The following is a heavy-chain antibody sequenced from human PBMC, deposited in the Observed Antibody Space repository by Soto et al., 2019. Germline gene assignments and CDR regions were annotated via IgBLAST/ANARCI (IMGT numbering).Heavy chain of an antibody. CDR2: IYTSGST. CDR1: GGSISDYY. Sequence: QVQLQESGPGLVKPSETLSLTCTISGGSISDYYWTWVRQAAGMGLEWIGRIYTSGSTTYNPSLKSRVTISVDTSRNQLYLKLTSVTAADTAVYFCAGDQGYYYSGMDVWGQGTTVTVSS. J-gene: IGHJ6*02. V-gene: IGHV4-4*07. CDR3: AGDQGYYYSGMDV.